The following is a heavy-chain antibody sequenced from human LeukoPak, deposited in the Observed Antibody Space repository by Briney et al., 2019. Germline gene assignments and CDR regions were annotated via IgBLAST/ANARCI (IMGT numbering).Heavy chain of an antibody. Sequence: PGGSLRLYCAASGFTFDDYGMSWVPPAQGKGLEGVSGTNWNGGSTGYADSVKGRFTISRDNAKNSLYLQMNSLSAEDTALYYCARGLQAFDLWGQGTMVTVSS. D-gene: IGHD2-15*01. CDR2: TNWNGGST. CDR1: GFTFDDYG. CDR3: ARGLQAFDL. J-gene: IGHJ3*01. V-gene: IGHV3-20*04.